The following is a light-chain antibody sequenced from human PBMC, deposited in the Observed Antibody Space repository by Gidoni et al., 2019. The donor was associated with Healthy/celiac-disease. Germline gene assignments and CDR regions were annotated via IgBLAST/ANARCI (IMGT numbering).Light chain of an antibody. CDR1: QSVSSN. Sequence: EIVMPQSPATLSVSPGERATLSCRASQSVSSNLAWYQQKPGQAPRLLIYGASTRATGIPARFSGSGSGTEFTLTISSLQSEDFAVYYCQQYNNWPFTFXGXTKVEIK. CDR3: QQYNNWPFT. V-gene: IGKV3-15*01. J-gene: IGKJ4*01. CDR2: GAS.